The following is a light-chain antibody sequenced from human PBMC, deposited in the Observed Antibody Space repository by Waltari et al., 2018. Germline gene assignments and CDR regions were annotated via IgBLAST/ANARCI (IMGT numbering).Light chain of an antibody. Sequence: SSELTQDPPVSVVLGPSVRITCQGDSLRKNYASWYQQKPGQAPVLVIYGKNNRPSGIPDRFPGSSSGNTASLTITGAQAEDEADYYCYSRDSSGDHKVFGGGTKLTVL. J-gene: IGLJ2*01. CDR1: SLRKNY. CDR3: YSRDSSGDHKV. CDR2: GKN. V-gene: IGLV3-19*01.